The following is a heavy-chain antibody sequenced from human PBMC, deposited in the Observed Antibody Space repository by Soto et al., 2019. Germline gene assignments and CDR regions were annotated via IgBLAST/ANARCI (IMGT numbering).Heavy chain of an antibody. CDR3: ASGGAVIIGAFDI. D-gene: IGHD3-3*01. J-gene: IGHJ3*02. CDR2: IYYSGST. CDR1: GGSISSGGYY. V-gene: IGHV4-31*01. Sequence: QVQLQESGPGLVKPSQTLSLTCTVSGGSISSGGYYWSWIRQHPGKGLEWIGYIYYSGSTYYNPSLKSLVTMSVATSKNQFSLKLSSVTAADTAVYYCASGGAVIIGAFDIWGQGTMVTVSS.